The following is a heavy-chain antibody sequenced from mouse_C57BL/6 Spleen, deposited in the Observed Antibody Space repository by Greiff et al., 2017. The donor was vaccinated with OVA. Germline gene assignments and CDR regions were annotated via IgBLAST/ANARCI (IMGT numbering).Heavy chain of an antibody. CDR2: IRNKANGYTT. J-gene: IGHJ1*03. V-gene: IGHV7-3*01. Sequence: EVNVVESGGGLVQPGGSLSLSCAASGFTFTDYYMSWVRQPPGKALEWLGFIRNKANGYTTEYSASVKGRFTISRDNSQSILYLQMNALRAEDSATYYCARYNNYDYDLLYFDVWGTGTTVTVSS. CDR3: ARYNNYDYDLLYFDV. D-gene: IGHD2-4*01. CDR1: GFTFTDYY.